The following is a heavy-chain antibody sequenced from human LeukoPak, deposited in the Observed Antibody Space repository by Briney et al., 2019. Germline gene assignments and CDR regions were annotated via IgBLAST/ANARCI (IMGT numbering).Heavy chain of an antibody. Sequence: GGSLRLSCAASGFTFSSYWTTWVRQAPGKGLEWVANIKQDGSEKYYVDSVKGRFTISRDNAKNSLYLQMNSLEAEDTAVYYCARRGTSSSWAHFDYWGQGTLVTVSS. CDR3: ARRGTSSSWAHFDY. CDR2: IKQDGSEK. D-gene: IGHD6-13*01. J-gene: IGHJ4*02. CDR1: GFTFSSYW. V-gene: IGHV3-7*05.